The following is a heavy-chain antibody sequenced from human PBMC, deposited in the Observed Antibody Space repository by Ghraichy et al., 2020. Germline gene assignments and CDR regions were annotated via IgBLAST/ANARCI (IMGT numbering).Heavy chain of an antibody. V-gene: IGHV1-18*01. D-gene: IGHD3-22*01. CDR2: ISAYNGNT. Sequence: ASVKVSCKASGYTFTSYGISWVRQAPGQGLEWMGWISAYNGNTNYAQKLQGRVTMTTDTSTSTAYMELRSLRSDDTAVYYCARDGLYYDSSGYYYEGFDYWGQGTLVTVSS. J-gene: IGHJ4*02. CDR1: GYTFTSYG. CDR3: ARDGLYYDSSGYYYEGFDY.